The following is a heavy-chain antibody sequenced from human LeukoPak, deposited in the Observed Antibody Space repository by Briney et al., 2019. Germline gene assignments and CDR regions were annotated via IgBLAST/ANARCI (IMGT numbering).Heavy chain of an antibody. CDR3: AKDAWSMNGIYDPFDI. V-gene: IGHV3-23*01. CDR2: VGSADAT. J-gene: IGHJ3*02. Sequence: HPGGSLRLSCAASGFTFSDYAMNWVRQAPGKGLEWVSCVGSADATYYTDSVKGRFSASRDNSKNTLSSQMNSLRLEDTAVYYCAKDAWSMNGIYDPFDIWGQGIMVTVSS. D-gene: IGHD2-8*01. CDR1: GFTFSDYA.